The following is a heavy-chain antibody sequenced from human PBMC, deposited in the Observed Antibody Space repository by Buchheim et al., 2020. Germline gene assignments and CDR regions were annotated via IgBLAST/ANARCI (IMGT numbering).Heavy chain of an antibody. D-gene: IGHD5-12*01. CDR1: GFTFSSYA. Sequence: EVQLVESGGGLVQPGGSLRLSCAASGFTFSSYAMSWVRQAPGKGLEWVSAISGSGGSTYYADSVKGRFTISSDNSQNTLYLQMNSLRAEDTAVYYCAKCMYSGYDWIAAAGSFDYWGQGTL. J-gene: IGHJ4*02. CDR3: AKCMYSGYDWIAAAGSFDY. CDR2: ISGSGGST. V-gene: IGHV3-23*04.